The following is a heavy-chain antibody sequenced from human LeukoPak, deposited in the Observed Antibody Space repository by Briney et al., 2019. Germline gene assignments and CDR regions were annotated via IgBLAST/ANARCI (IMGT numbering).Heavy chain of an antibody. J-gene: IGHJ4*02. CDR2: IIPILGIA. V-gene: IGHV1-69*04. CDR3: ARDRLTVQQQLTELDY. CDR1: GGTFSSYA. D-gene: IGHD6-13*01. Sequence: SVKVSCKASGGTFSSYAISWVRQAPGQGLEWMGRIIPILGIANYAQKFQGRVTITADKSTSTAYMELSSLRSEDTAVYYCARDRLTVQQQLTELDYWGQGTLVTVSS.